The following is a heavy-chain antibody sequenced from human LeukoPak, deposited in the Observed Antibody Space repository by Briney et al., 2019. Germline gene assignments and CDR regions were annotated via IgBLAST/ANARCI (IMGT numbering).Heavy chain of an antibody. V-gene: IGHV6-1*01. CDR2: TYYRSKWYI. Sequence: SQTLPLTCAISGDSVSSNTAAWNWIRQSPSRGLEWLGRTYYRSKWYIDYAVSVQSRITINPDTSKNQFSLQLNSVTREDTAVYYCARTHSSSWYVLPPRGAYYYYGMDVWGQGTTVTVSS. CDR3: ARTHSSSWYVLPPRGAYYYYGMDV. CDR1: GDSVSSNTAA. D-gene: IGHD6-13*01. J-gene: IGHJ6*02.